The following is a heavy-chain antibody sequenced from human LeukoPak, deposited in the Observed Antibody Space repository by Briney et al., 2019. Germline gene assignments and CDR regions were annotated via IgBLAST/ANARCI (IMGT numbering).Heavy chain of an antibody. J-gene: IGHJ4*02. CDR3: ARYVWGSHFDY. CDR2: IYYSGST. V-gene: IGHV4-59*01. Sequence: SETLSLTCTVSGGSISSYYWSWIRQPPGKGLEWIGYIYYSGSTNYNPSLKSRVTISVDTSKNQFSLKLSSVTAADTAVYYCARYVWGSHFDYSGQGTLVTVSS. CDR1: GGSISSYY. D-gene: IGHD3-16*01.